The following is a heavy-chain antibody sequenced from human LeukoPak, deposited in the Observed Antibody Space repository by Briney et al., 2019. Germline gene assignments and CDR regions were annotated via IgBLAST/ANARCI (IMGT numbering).Heavy chain of an antibody. Sequence: ASVKVSCKASGYTFTGYYMHWVRQAPGQGLEWMGWINPNSGGTNYAQKFQGRVTMTRDTSISTAYMELSRPRSDDTAVYYCARGYDSSGYYYWFDPWGQGTLVTVSS. CDR3: ARGYDSSGYYYWFDP. D-gene: IGHD3-22*01. CDR1: GYTFTGYY. V-gene: IGHV1-2*02. CDR2: INPNSGGT. J-gene: IGHJ5*02.